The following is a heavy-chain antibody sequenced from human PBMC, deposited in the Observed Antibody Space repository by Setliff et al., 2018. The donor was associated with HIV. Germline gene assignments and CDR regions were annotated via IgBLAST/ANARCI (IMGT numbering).Heavy chain of an antibody. CDR2: INHSGST. CDR1: GGSFSGYY. D-gene: IGHD3-9*01. CDR3: AREIQASLDPPYGYNYFDP. V-gene: IGHV4-34*01. Sequence: PSETLSLTCAVYGGSFSGYYWSWIRQPPGKGLEWIGEINHSGSTNYNPSLKSRVTISVDTSKNQFSLKLSSVTAADTAVYYCAREIQASLDPPYGYNYFDPWGQGILVTVSS. J-gene: IGHJ5*02.